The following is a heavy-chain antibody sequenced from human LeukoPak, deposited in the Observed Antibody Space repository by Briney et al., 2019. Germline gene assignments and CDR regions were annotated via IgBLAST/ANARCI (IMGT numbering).Heavy chain of an antibody. J-gene: IGHJ6*03. Sequence: PGGSLRLSCAASGFTFSSYWMSWVRQAPGKGLEWVANIKQDGSEKYYVDSVKGRFTISRDNSKNTLYLQMNSLRAEDTAVYYCAKAVGYCSGGSCSYYYYMDVWGKGTTVTISS. CDR2: IKQDGSEK. V-gene: IGHV3-7*01. CDR3: AKAVGYCSGGSCSYYYYMDV. D-gene: IGHD2-15*01. CDR1: GFTFSSYW.